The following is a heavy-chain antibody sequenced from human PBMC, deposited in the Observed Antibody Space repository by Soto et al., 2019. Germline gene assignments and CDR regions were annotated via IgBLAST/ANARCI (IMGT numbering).Heavy chain of an antibody. J-gene: IGHJ4*02. CDR3: ARIIAAVGLNYFDY. D-gene: IGHD6-13*01. CDR2: TYYRSKWYN. CDR1: GDSVSSNSAA. Sequence: SQTLSLTCAISGDSVSSNSAAWNWIRQSPSRGLEWLGRTYYRSKWYNDYAVSVKSRITINPDTSKNQFSLQLNSVTPEDTAEFFCARIIAAVGLNYFDYWGQGTLVTVPS. V-gene: IGHV6-1*01.